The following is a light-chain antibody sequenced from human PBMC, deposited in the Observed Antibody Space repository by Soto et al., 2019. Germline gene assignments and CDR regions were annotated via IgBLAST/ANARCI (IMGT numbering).Light chain of an antibody. CDR2: DVS. V-gene: IGLV2-11*01. Sequence: QSVLTQPRSVSGSPGQSVTISCTGTSSDVGAYNYVSWYQQRPGEAPKLMIYDVSKRPSGVPDRFSGSKSGNTASLTISGLQAEDEADYYCCSYAGSYTLYVFGTGTKVTVL. CDR1: SSDVGAYNY. J-gene: IGLJ1*01. CDR3: CSYAGSYTLYV.